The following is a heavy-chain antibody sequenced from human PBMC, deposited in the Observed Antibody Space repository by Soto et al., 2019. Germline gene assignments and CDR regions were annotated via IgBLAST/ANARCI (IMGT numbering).Heavy chain of an antibody. CDR1: GGTFSSYA. Sequence: SVKVSCKASGGTFSSYAISWVRQAPGQGLEWMGGIIPIFGTANYAQKFQGRVTITADESTSTAYMELSSLRSEDTAVYYCASSVAGPSRLYGMDVWGRGTTVTVSS. J-gene: IGHJ6*02. D-gene: IGHD6-19*01. CDR2: IIPIFGTA. V-gene: IGHV1-69*13. CDR3: ASSVAGPSRLYGMDV.